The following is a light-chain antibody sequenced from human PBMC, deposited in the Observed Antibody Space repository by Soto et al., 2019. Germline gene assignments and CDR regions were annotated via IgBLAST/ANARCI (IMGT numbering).Light chain of an antibody. CDR1: QSISSS. CDR3: QQSYSALVA. V-gene: IGKV1-39*01. CDR2: ATS. Sequence: DIPMTQSPSSLSASVGDRVTITCRASQSISSSLNWYQQKPGKAPELLIYATSNLQSGVPSRFSGSGSGTDSTLTISSLQPEDFATYYCQQSYSALVAFGQGTKVDIK. J-gene: IGKJ1*01.